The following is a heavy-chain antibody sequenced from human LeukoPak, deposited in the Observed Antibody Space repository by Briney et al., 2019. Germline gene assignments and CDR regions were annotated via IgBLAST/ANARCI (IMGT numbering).Heavy chain of an antibody. CDR3: ARGDSGYDYAFDI. D-gene: IGHD5-12*01. V-gene: IGHV3-7*01. J-gene: IGHJ3*02. Sequence: GGSLRLSCAASGFAFSDFWMSWVRQAPGKGLEWVANIKQDGSEKYYVDSVKGRFTISRDNAKNSLYLQMNSLRAEDTAVYYCARGDSGYDYAFDIWGQGTMVTVSS. CDR1: GFAFSDFW. CDR2: IKQDGSEK.